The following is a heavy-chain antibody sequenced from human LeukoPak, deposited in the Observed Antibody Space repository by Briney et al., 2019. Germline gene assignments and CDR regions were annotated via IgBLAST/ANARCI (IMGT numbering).Heavy chain of an antibody. V-gene: IGHV3-23*01. D-gene: IGHD3-16*02. CDR2: ISGSGGDI. J-gene: IGHJ4*02. CDR1: GFTFSSYA. Sequence: GGSLRLSCAASGFTFSSYAMNWVRQAPGKGLEWVSAISGSGGDIYYTESVKGRFSISRDNSKNTVYLQMSSLRAEDTAVYYCAKGGYSDYVWGSNRYFDYWGQGTLVTVSS. CDR3: AKGGYSDYVWGSNRYFDY.